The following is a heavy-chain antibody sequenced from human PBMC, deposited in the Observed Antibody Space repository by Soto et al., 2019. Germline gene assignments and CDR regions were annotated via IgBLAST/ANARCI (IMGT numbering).Heavy chain of an antibody. CDR1: GGSVSSGIYY. V-gene: IGHV4-61*01. CDR3: ARSLSTSWFDA. Sequence: SETLSLTCTVSGGSVSSGIYYWSWIRQPPGKGLEWIGYIHPGGSSNYNPSLNSRVTMSVDTSKNQVSLKLTSVTAADTAIYYCARSLSTSWFDAWGQGILVTVCS. J-gene: IGHJ5*02. D-gene: IGHD1-26*01. CDR2: IHPGGSS.